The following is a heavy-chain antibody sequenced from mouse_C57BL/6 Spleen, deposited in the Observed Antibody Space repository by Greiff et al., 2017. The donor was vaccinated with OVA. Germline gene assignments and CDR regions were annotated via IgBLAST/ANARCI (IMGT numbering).Heavy chain of an antibody. Sequence: EVKLVESGGDLVKPGGSLKLSCAASGSTFSSYGMSWVRQTPDKRLEWVATISSGGSYTYYPDSVKGRFTISRDNAKNTLYLQRSSLKSEDTAMYYWARGYYGSSPYYFDYWGQGTTLTVSS. CDR3: ARGYYGSSPYYFDY. D-gene: IGHD1-1*01. CDR2: ISSGGSYT. CDR1: GSTFSSYG. J-gene: IGHJ2*01. V-gene: IGHV5-6*01.